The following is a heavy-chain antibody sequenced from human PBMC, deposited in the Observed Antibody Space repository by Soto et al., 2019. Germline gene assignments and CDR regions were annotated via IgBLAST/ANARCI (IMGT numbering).Heavy chain of an antibody. Sequence: EVQLVESGGGLVQPGGSLRLSCAASGFTVSSNYMSWVRQAPGKGLEWVSVIYSGGSTYYADSVKGRFTISRDNSKNTLYLQMNSLRAEDTAVYYCAREGGIEAAGADYWGQGTLVTVSS. CDR3: AREGGIEAAGADY. D-gene: IGHD6-13*01. CDR1: GFTVSSNY. J-gene: IGHJ4*02. V-gene: IGHV3-66*01. CDR2: IYSGGST.